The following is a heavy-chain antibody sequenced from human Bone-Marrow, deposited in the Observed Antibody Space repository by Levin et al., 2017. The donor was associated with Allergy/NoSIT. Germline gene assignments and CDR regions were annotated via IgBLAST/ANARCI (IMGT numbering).Heavy chain of an antibody. CDR1: GFIFSDYG. V-gene: IGHV3-33*01. J-gene: IGHJ2*01. Sequence: GESLKISCAASGFIFSDYGMHWVRQAPGKGLEWVAVIFYDGSNQYYIDSVKGRFTVSRDNFKNTLSLQMSSLKAEDTAVYYCARDIRSWYFDLWGRGTLVTVSS. CDR3: ARDIRSWYFDL. CDR2: IFYDGSNQ.